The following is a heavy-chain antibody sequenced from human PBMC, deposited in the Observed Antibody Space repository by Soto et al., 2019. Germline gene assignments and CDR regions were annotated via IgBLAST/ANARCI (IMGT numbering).Heavy chain of an antibody. CDR1: GYSFTSYW. CDR2: IYPGDSDT. J-gene: IGHJ5*02. V-gene: IGHV5-51*01. CDR3: ARQKRITMVRGPWFDP. D-gene: IGHD3-10*01. Sequence: GESLKISCKGSGYSFTSYWIGWVRQMPGKGLEWMGIIYPGDSDTRYSPSFQGQVTISADKSISTAYLQWSSLKASDTAMYYCARQKRITMVRGPWFDPRGQGTLVTVSS.